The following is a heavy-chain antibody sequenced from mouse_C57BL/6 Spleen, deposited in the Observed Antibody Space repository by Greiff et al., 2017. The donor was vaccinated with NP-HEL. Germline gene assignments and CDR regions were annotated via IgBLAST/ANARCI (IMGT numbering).Heavy chain of an antibody. V-gene: IGHV1-52*01. J-gene: IGHJ2*01. CDR3: ARSSYYSNYEFDY. CDR2: IDPSDSET. D-gene: IGHD2-5*01. CDR1: GYTFTSYW. Sequence: VQLQQSGAELVRPGSSVKLSCKASGYTFTSYWMHWVKQRPIQGLEWIGNIDPSDSETHYNQKFKDKATLTVDKSSSTAYMQLSSLTTEDSAVYYCARSSYYSNYEFDYWGQGTTLTVSS.